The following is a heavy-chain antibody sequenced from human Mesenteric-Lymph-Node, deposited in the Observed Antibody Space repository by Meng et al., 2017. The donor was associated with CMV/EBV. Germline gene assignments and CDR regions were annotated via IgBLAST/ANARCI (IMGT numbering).Heavy chain of an antibody. Sequence: SVKVSCKDSGGTFSSYTISWVRQAPGQGLEWMGRIIPILGIANYAQKFQGRVTITADKSTSTAYMELSSLRSDDTAVYYCARDPERLLLLDYWGQGTLVTVSS. CDR1: GGTFSSYT. J-gene: IGHJ4*02. D-gene: IGHD3-22*01. V-gene: IGHV1-69*04. CDR3: ARDPERLLLLDY. CDR2: IIPILGIA.